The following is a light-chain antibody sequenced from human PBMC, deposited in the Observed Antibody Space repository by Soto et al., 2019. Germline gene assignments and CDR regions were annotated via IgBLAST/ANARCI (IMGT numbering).Light chain of an antibody. Sequence: EIVLTQSPATLSLSPGERTNPSCQGRQSGNNYFAWYQQKPGQAPRLLIYDASNRATGIPARFSGSGSGTDFTLTISSLEPEDFAVYYCQQRSNWPRITFGPGTKVDIK. V-gene: IGKV3-11*01. CDR1: QSGNNY. J-gene: IGKJ3*01. CDR2: DAS. CDR3: QQRSNWPRIT.